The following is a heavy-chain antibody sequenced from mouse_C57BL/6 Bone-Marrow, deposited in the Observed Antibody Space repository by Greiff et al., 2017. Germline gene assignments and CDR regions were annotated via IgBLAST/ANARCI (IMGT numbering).Heavy chain of an antibody. CDR3: ARGIAMDY. Sequence: VTLVESGAELVRPGASVKLSCKASGYTFTDYYINWVKQRPGQGLEWIARIYPGSGNTYYNEKFKGKATLTAEKSSSTAYMQLSSLTSEDSAVYFCARGIAMDYWGQGTSVTVSS. CDR1: GYTFTDYY. J-gene: IGHJ4*01. V-gene: IGHV1-76*01. CDR2: IYPGSGNT.